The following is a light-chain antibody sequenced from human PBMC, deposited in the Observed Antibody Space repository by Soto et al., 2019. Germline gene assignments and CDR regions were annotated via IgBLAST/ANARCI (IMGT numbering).Light chain of an antibody. Sequence: DIQMTQSPSSLSASVGDIVTITFQASQDISNYLNWYQQKPGKAPKLLIYDASNLETGVPSRFSGSGSGTDFTFTISSLQPEDIATYYCQQYDNLVTFGQGTRLEIK. CDR2: DAS. V-gene: IGKV1-33*01. CDR1: QDISNY. CDR3: QQYDNLVT. J-gene: IGKJ5*01.